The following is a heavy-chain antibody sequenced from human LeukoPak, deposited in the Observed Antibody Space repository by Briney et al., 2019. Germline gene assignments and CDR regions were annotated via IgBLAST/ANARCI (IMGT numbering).Heavy chain of an antibody. Sequence: GESLKISCKGSGYSFSSYWIGWVRQMPGKGLEWMGVIYPGDSDTRYSPSFQGQVTISADKSISTAYLQWSILKASDTAMYYCARLVKDSGSLDGGMDVWGQGTTVTVSS. CDR3: ARLVKDSGSLDGGMDV. CDR2: IYPGDSDT. D-gene: IGHD1-26*01. V-gene: IGHV5-51*01. CDR1: GYSFSSYW. J-gene: IGHJ6*02.